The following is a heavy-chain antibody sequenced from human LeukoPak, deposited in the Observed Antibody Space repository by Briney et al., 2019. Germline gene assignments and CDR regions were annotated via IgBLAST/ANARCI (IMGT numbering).Heavy chain of an antibody. CDR3: AGKYYYDISGYYYVDY. J-gene: IGHJ4*02. V-gene: IGHV4-39*01. Sequence: SSETLSLTCTVSGGSISSSSYYWGWIRQPPGKGLEWIESFYYSVTTYYNPSLKSRVTISVDTSKNQFSLNLSSVTAADTAVYYCAGKYYYDISGYYYVDYWGQGTLVTVSS. CDR2: FYYSVTT. CDR1: GGSISSSSYY. D-gene: IGHD3-22*01.